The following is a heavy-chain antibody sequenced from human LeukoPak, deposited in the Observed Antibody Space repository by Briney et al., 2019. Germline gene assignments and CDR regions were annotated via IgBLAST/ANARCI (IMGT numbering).Heavy chain of an antibody. CDR2: IYYSGST. CDR1: GGSISSYY. Sequence: SETLSLTCTVSGGSISSYYWSWIRQPPGKGLEWIGYIYYSGSTNYNPSLKSRVTISVDTSKNQFSLKLSSVTAADTAVYYCATWVGVRFDYWGQGTLVTVSS. CDR3: ATWVGVRFDY. D-gene: IGHD1-26*01. V-gene: IGHV4-59*01. J-gene: IGHJ4*02.